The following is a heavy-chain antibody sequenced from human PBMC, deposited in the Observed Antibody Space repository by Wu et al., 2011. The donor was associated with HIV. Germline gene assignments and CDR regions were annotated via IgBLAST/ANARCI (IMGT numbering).Heavy chain of an antibody. CDR2: IIPIFGTA. V-gene: IGHV1-69*15. D-gene: IGHD1-26*01. J-gene: IGHJ6*02. Sequence: QVQLVQSGAEVKKPGSSVKVSCKASGGTFSRYGISWVRQAPGQGLEWMGRIIPIFGTANYAQKFQGRVTITADESTSTAYMELSSLRSEDTAVYYCARDESGXSSFYGMDVWGQGTTVTVSS. CDR3: ARDESGXSSFYGMDV. CDR1: GGTFSRYG.